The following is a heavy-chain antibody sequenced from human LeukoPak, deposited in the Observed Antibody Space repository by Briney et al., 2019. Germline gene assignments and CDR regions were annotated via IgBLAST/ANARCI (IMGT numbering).Heavy chain of an antibody. Sequence: SETLSLTCAVYGGSFSGYYWSWIRQPPGKGLEWIGEINHSGSTNYNPSLKRRVTISVDTSKNQFSLKLSSVTAADTAMYYCASTGSGSYFGYYFDSWGQKTLVTVSS. CDR3: ASTGSGSYFGYYFDS. CDR1: GGSFSGYY. D-gene: IGHD3-10*01. CDR2: INHSGST. J-gene: IGHJ4*01. V-gene: IGHV4-34*01.